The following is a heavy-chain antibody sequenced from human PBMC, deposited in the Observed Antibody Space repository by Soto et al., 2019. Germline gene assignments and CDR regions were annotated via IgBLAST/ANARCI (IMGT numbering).Heavy chain of an antibody. V-gene: IGHV3-23*01. CDR1: GFTVSSYG. D-gene: IGHD3-22*01. CDR3: ARDSGYDSTD. J-gene: IGHJ4*02. Sequence: EVQLLESGGGLVQPGGSLRLSCAASGFTVSSYGMSWVRQAPGKGPEWISGLSDSGGSTYYADSVKGRFTISRDNSNNTLYLQMNSLRVEDTARYYCARDSGYDSTDWGQGTLVTVSS. CDR2: LSDSGGST.